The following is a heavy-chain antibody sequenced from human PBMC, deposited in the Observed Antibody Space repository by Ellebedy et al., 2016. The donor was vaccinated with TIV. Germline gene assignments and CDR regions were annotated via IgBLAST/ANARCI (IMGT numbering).Heavy chain of an antibody. D-gene: IGHD6-19*01. CDR2: INPSGGST. CDR3: AREVKVGVAGTHYYYGMDV. V-gene: IGHV1-46*01. CDR1: GYTFTSYY. J-gene: IGHJ6*02. Sequence: ASVKVSCKASGYTFTSYYMHWVRQAPGQGLEWMGIINPSGGSTSYAQKFQGRVTMTTDTSTSTAYMDLSSLRSDDTAVYYCAREVKVGVAGTHYYYGMDVWGQGTTVTVSS.